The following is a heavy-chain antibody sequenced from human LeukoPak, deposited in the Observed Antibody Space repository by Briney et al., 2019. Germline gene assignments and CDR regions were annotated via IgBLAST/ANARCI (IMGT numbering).Heavy chain of an antibody. CDR1: GFTFSSYA. V-gene: IGHV4-30-4*08. CDR3: ARVRIAAAALYFQH. D-gene: IGHD6-13*01. Sequence: LRLSCAASGFTFSSYAMSWIRQAPGKGLEWIGYIYYSGSTYYNPSLKSRVTISVDTSKNQFSLKLSSVTAADTAVYYCARVRIAAAALYFQHWGQGTLITVSS. J-gene: IGHJ1*01. CDR2: IYYSGST.